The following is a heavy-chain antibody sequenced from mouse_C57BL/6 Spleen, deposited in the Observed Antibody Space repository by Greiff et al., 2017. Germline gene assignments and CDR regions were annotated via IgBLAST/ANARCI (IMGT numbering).Heavy chain of an antibody. CDR3: ARNYSGSSYFFDY. CDR2: IYPGDGDT. V-gene: IGHV1-82*01. CDR1: GYAFSSSW. Sequence: VQLQQSGPELVKPGASVKISCKASGYAFSSSWMNWVKQRPGKGLEWIGRIYPGDGDTNYNGKFKGKATLTADKSSSTAYMQLSSLTSEDSAVYFCARNYSGSSYFFDYWGQGTTLTVSS. J-gene: IGHJ2*01. D-gene: IGHD1-1*01.